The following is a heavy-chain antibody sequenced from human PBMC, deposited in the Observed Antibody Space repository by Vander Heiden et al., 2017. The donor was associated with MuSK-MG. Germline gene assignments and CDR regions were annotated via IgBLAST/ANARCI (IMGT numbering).Heavy chain of an antibody. CDR3: ARVTYESSGYEYFQN. Sequence: EVQLVESGGGLVQPGGSLRLPGAASGFTFSSYWMSWVRQAPGKGLEWVANIKQDGSEEYYVDSVKGRFTISRDNAKNSLYLQMNSLRAEDTAVYYCARVTYESSGYEYFQNWGQGTLVTVSS. CDR1: GFTFSSYW. V-gene: IGHV3-7*01. J-gene: IGHJ1*01. CDR2: IKQDGSEE. D-gene: IGHD3-22*01.